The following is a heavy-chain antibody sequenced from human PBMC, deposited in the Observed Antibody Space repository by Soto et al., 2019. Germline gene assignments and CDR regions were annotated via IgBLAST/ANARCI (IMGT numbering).Heavy chain of an antibody. Sequence: PSQTLSLTCAIYGASVSSNCAAWNWLRQSPSRGLEWLGRTYYRCKWYNDYAVSVKSRITINPDTSKNQFSLQLNSVTPEDTAVYYCARDGVTVYDFWSGYYPNYYYYYMDVWGKGTTVTVSS. CDR1: GASVSSNCAA. CDR2: TYYRCKWYN. J-gene: IGHJ6*03. D-gene: IGHD3-3*01. CDR3: ARDGVTVYDFWSGYYPNYYYYYMDV. V-gene: IGHV6-1*01.